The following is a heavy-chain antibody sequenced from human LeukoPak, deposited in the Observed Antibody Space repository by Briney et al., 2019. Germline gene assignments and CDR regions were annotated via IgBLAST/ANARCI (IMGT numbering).Heavy chain of an antibody. V-gene: IGHV3-23*01. D-gene: IGHD3-22*01. CDR1: GFTFSTFA. CDR3: AKASAEVVVNRYYFDY. J-gene: IGHJ4*02. Sequence: GGSLRLSCAASGFTFSTFAMIWVRQPPGKGLEWVSSIFPSGGEIHYADSVRGRFTISRDNSKSTLSLQMNSLRADDTALYYCAKASAEVVVNRYYFDYWGKGTLVTVSS. CDR2: IFPSGGEI.